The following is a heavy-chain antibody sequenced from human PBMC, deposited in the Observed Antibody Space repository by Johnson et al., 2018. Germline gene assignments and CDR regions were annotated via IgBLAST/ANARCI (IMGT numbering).Heavy chain of an antibody. J-gene: IGHJ1*01. CDR3: AKGHRFGSYYPEYFQH. D-gene: IGHD1-26*01. V-gene: IGHV3-23*04. Sequence: VQLVQSGGGLVQPGGSRRLSCVVSGFTFSSSAMSSVRQAPGKGLAWVSALSGSGGSTSYADSVKGRFTISRDNSKNTRYLQMNSLRAEDTAVYYCAKGHRFGSYYPEYFQHWGQGTLVTVSS. CDR2: LSGSGGST. CDR1: GFTFSSSA.